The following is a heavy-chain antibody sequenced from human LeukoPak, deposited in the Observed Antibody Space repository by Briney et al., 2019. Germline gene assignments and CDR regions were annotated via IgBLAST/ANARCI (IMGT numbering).Heavy chain of an antibody. Sequence: GGSLRLSCAASGFTFSSYAMSWVRQAPGKGLEWVSAISGSGGSTYYADSVKGRFTISRDNSKNTLYLQMNSLSAEDTAVYYCAKRLMVRGVIITGMDVWGQGTTVTVSS. CDR3: AKRLMVRGVIITGMDV. J-gene: IGHJ6*02. CDR1: GFTFSSYA. CDR2: ISGSGGST. V-gene: IGHV3-23*01. D-gene: IGHD3-10*01.